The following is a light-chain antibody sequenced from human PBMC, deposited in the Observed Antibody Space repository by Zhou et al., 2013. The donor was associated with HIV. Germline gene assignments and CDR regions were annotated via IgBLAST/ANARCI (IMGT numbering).Light chain of an antibody. Sequence: EIVLTQSPGTLSLSPGERATLSCRASQSVSSSYLAWYQLKPGQAPRLLINAASSRATGIPDRFSGSGSGTDFTLTISRLEPEDFAVYYCQHYDSLPITFGQGTRLEIK. CDR3: QHYDSLPIT. J-gene: IGKJ5*01. V-gene: IGKV3-20*01. CDR1: QSVSSSY. CDR2: AAS.